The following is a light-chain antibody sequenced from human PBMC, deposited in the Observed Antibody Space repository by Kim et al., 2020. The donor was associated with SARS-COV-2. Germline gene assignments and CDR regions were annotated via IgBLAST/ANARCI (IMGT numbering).Light chain of an antibody. V-gene: IGKV1-39*01. CDR3: QQSYNAPWT. J-gene: IGKJ1*01. CDR2: AAS. Sequence: DIQMTQSPSSLSASLGDRVTITCRASQRISTYLNWYQQKPGKAPNLLIYAASNLQRGVPSRFSGSGSGTDFTLTISSLQPEDVATYYCQQSYNAPWTFGQGTKVDIK. CDR1: QRISTY.